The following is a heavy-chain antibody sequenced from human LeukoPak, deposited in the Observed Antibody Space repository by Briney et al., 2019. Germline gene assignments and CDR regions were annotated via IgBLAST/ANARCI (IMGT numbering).Heavy chain of an antibody. V-gene: IGHV1-18*01. D-gene: IGHD3-22*01. Sequence: GASVKVSCKASGYTFTSYGISWVRQAPGQGLEWMGWISAYNGSTNYAQKLQGRVTMTTDTSTSTAYMELRSLRSDDTAVYYCAAGYYYDSSGYCGAWGQGTLVTVSS. J-gene: IGHJ5*02. CDR3: AAGYYYDSSGYCGA. CDR2: ISAYNGST. CDR1: GYTFTSYG.